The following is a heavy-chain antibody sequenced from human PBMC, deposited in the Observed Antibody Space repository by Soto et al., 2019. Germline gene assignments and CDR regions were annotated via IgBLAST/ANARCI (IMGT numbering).Heavy chain of an antibody. V-gene: IGHV1-2*02. J-gene: IGHJ3*02. CDR1: GYTFTGNY. Sequence: QVQLVQSGAEVKKPGASVKVSCKASGYTFTGNYMHWVRQAPGQGLEWMGWINPYSGGTNYAQKVQGSVTVTRDTSISTAYMELSRLRSDDTAVYYCASDVDSRSPFDIWGQGTMVTVSS. CDR3: ASDVDSRSPFDI. D-gene: IGHD6-6*01. CDR2: INPYSGGT.